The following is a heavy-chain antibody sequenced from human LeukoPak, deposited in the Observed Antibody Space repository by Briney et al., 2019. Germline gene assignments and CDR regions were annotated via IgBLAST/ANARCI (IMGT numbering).Heavy chain of an antibody. CDR1: GYTFIDYY. D-gene: IGHD5-24*01. CDR3: ARDMVRWLQAELDY. Sequence: ASVKVSCKASGYTFIDYYLHWVRQAPGQGLEWMGWINPISGATKYAQKFQGRVTMTRDKSIDTAYMELSRLRSDDTAVYYCARDMVRWLQAELDYWGQGAQVTVSS. V-gene: IGHV1-2*02. CDR2: INPISGAT. J-gene: IGHJ4*02.